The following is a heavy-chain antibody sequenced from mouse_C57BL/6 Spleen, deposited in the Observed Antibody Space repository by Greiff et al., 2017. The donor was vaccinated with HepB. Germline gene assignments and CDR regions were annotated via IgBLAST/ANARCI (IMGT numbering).Heavy chain of an antibody. V-gene: IGHV1-75*01. Sequence: QVQLQQSGPELVKPGASVKISCKASGYTFTDYYINWVKQRPGQGLEWIGWIFPGSGSPYYNEKFKGKATLTVDKSSSTAYMLLSSLTSEDSAVYFCARTPPYYGSSSYYLDYWGQGTTLTVSS. J-gene: IGHJ2*01. CDR1: GYTFTDYY. D-gene: IGHD1-1*01. CDR3: ARTPPYYGSSSYYLDY. CDR2: IFPGSGSP.